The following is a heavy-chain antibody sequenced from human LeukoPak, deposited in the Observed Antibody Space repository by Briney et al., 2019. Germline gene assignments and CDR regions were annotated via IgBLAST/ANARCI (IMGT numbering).Heavy chain of an antibody. D-gene: IGHD2-21*02. CDR1: GFTFSSYA. V-gene: IGHV3-30*14. CDR3: TRLGDDFGFHY. J-gene: IGHJ4*02. CDR2: ISYDGSNK. Sequence: GGSLRLSCAASGFTFSSYAMHWVRQAPGKGLEWVAVISYDGSNKYYADSVKGRFTISRDNSKNTAYLQMNSLKTEDTAVYYCTRLGDDFGFHYWGQGTLVTVSS.